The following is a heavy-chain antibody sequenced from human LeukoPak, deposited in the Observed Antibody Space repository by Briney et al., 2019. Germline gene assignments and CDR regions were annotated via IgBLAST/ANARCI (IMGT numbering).Heavy chain of an antibody. CDR3: ARGGGYSGYGLPDAFDI. V-gene: IGHV3-21*01. Sequence: GGSLRLSCAASGFTFSSYSMNWVRQAPGKGLEWVSSISSSSSYIYYADSVKGRFTISRDNTKNSLYLQMNSLRAEDTAVYYCARGGGYSGYGLPDAFDIWGQGTMVTVSS. CDR2: ISSSSSYI. J-gene: IGHJ3*02. CDR1: GFTFSSYS. D-gene: IGHD5-12*01.